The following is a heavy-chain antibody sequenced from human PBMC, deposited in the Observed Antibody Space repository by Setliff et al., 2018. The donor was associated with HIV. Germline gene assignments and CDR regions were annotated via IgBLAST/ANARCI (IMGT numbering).Heavy chain of an antibody. J-gene: IGHJ3*02. CDR2: IIPNSGGT. CDR3: ATKIYCTNGICLDAFDI. V-gene: IGHV1-2*06. Sequence: ASVKVSCKASGYTFTGYFIHWVRQAPGQRLEWMGRIIPNSGGTNYAQKFQGRVTMTRDTSITTAYMELSRLRSDDTAVYYCATKIYCTNGICLDAFDIWGQGTMGTV. D-gene: IGHD2-8*01. CDR1: GYTFTGYF.